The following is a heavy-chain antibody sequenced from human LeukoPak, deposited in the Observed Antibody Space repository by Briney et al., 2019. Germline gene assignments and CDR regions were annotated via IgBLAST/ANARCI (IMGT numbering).Heavy chain of an antibody. CDR3: ARRLYCSSTSCQGNWFDP. D-gene: IGHD2-2*01. CDR2: IYYSGST. CDR1: GGSISSYY. V-gene: IGHV4-59*08. J-gene: IGHJ5*02. Sequence: SEALSLTCTVSGGSISSYYWSWIRQPPGKGLEWIGYIYYSGSTNYNPSLKSRVTISVDTSKNQFSLKLSSVTAADTAVYYCARRLYCSSTSCQGNWFDPWGQGTLVTVSS.